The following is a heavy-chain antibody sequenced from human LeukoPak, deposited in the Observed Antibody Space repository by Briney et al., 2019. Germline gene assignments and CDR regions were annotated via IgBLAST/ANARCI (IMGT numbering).Heavy chain of an antibody. CDR2: IYYTGST. D-gene: IGHD3-22*01. J-gene: IGHJ4*02. CDR1: GGSISGSSYY. V-gene: IGHV4-39*01. Sequence: ASETLSLTCTVSGGSISGSSYYWGWIRQPPGKGLEWIGSIYYTGSTYYNPSHKSRVTISVDTSKNQFSLKLSSVTAADTAVYYCARQHYDNSGYYRVNFDYWGQGTLVTVSS. CDR3: ARQHYDNSGYYRVNFDY.